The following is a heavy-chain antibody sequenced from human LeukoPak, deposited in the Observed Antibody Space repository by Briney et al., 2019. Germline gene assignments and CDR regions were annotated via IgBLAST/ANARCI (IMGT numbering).Heavy chain of an antibody. CDR2: INHSGGT. CDR3: ARVVGYCSSTSCPTGY. J-gene: IGHJ4*02. D-gene: IGHD2-2*01. V-gene: IGHV4-34*01. Sequence: SETLSLTCAVYGGSLSGYYWTWIRQPPGKGLEWIGEINHSGGTHYNSSLKSRVTISLDTSKNQFSLKLNSVTAADTAVYYCARVVGYCSSTSCPTGYWGQGTLVTVSS. CDR1: GGSLSGYY.